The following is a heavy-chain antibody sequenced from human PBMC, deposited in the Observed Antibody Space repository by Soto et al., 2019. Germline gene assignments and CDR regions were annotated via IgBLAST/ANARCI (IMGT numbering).Heavy chain of an antibody. CDR3: AKETYSGPLDY. V-gene: IGHV3-30*18. Sequence: GGSLRLSCAASGFTFSSYGMHWVRQAPGKGLEWVAVISYDGSNKYYADSVKGRFTISRDNSKNTLYLQMNSLRAEDTAVYHCAKETYSGPLDYWGQGTLVTVSS. D-gene: IGHD2-15*01. CDR2: ISYDGSNK. J-gene: IGHJ4*02. CDR1: GFTFSSYG.